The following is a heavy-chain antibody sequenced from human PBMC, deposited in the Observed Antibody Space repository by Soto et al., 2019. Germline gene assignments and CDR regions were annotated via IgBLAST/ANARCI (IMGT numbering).Heavy chain of an antibody. J-gene: IGHJ6*02. Sequence: QVQLVESGGGLVQPGRSLRLSCVVSGFTFSNYGMHWVSQAPGTGLEWVADIWYDGSGQRYAGSVQGRFTISRDNSKNTLYLQINSLRVEDTAVYYCAKDEVSRKYYGHSLDVWGQGTTVTVSS. V-gene: IGHV3-33*03. CDR1: GFTFSNYG. CDR3: AKDEVSRKYYGHSLDV. CDR2: IWYDGSGQ. D-gene: IGHD4-17*01.